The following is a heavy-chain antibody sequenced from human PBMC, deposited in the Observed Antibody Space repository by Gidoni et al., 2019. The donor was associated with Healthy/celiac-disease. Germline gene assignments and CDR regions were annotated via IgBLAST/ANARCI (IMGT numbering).Heavy chain of an antibody. D-gene: IGHD1-26*01. J-gene: IGHJ6*02. Sequence: QVQLVQSGAAVKKPGASVKVSCKASGYTFTGYYMHWVRQAPGQGLEWRGRINPNSGGTNYAQKLQGRVTMTRDTSISTAYMELSRLRSDDTAVYYCASGSYGTYFGPNYYYGMDVWGQGTTVTVSS. CDR1: GYTFTGYY. CDR3: ASGSYGTYFGPNYYYGMDV. V-gene: IGHV1-2*06. CDR2: INPNSGGT.